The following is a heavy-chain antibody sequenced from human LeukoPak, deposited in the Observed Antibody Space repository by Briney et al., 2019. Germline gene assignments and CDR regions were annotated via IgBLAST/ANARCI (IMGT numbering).Heavy chain of an antibody. CDR1: GYTFTGYY. CDR2: INPNSGDT. J-gene: IGHJ4*02. D-gene: IGHD4-17*01. V-gene: IGHV1-2*02. Sequence: ASVKVSCKASGYTFTGYYMHWVRQAPGQGLEWMGWINPNSGDTNYAQKFQGRVTMTRDTSTSTAYVELSRLRSDDTAVYYCARTTFDYGFDYWGQGTLVTASS. CDR3: ARTTFDYGFDY.